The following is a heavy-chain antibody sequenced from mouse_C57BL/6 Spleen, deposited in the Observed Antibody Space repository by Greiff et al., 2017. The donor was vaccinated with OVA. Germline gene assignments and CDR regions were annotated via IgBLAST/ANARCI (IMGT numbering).Heavy chain of an antibody. J-gene: IGHJ2*01. D-gene: IGHD1-2*01. Sequence: EVKLVESGGGLVKPGGSLKLFCAASGFTFSSYAMSWVRQTPEKRLEWVATISDGGSYTYYPDNVKGRFTISRDNAKNNLYLQMSHLKSEDTAMYYCARAPHDYGFDYWGQGTTLTVSS. CDR2: ISDGGSYT. CDR3: ARAPHDYGFDY. CDR1: GFTFSSYA. V-gene: IGHV5-4*03.